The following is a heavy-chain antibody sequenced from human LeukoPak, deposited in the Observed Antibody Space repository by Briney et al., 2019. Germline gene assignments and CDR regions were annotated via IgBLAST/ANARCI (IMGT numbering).Heavy chain of an antibody. J-gene: IGHJ4*02. CDR2: ISSSSSTT. Sequence: GGSLRLSCAASGFTFSSYSMIWVRQAPGKGLEWVSYISSSSSTTYYADSVKGRFTITRDNAKNSLYLHMNSLRDEDTAVYYCAKDEWQWLAIDHWGQGTQVTVSS. D-gene: IGHD6-19*01. CDR3: AKDEWQWLAIDH. CDR1: GFTFSSYS. V-gene: IGHV3-48*02.